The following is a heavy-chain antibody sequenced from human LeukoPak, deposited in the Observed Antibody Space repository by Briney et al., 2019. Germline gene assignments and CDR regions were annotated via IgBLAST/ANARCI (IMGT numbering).Heavy chain of an antibody. CDR1: GYTFTSYY. V-gene: IGHV1-46*01. CDR2: TNPSGGST. J-gene: IGHJ4*02. Sequence: ASVKVSCKASGYTFTSYYIHWVRQAPGQGLEWMGITNPSGGSTTYAQKFQGRVTMTRDTSTSTVYMELSSLRSEDTAVYYCARDTEDFDYWGQGTLVTVSS. CDR3: ARDTEDFDY.